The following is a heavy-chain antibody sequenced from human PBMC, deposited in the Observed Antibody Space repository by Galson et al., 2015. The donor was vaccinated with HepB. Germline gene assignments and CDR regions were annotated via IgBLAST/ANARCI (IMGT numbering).Heavy chain of an antibody. CDR1: GFTFNNFA. J-gene: IGHJ6*02. CDR3: AREDGIAARINYYYYGMDV. CDR2: ITSTSNYL. Sequence: SLRLSCAASGFTFNNFAMNWVRQAPGKGLEWVSSITSTSNYLYYADSVKGRFTISRDNAKNSLYLQMNSLRAEDTAVYYCAREDGIAARINYYYYGMDVWGQGTTVTVSS. D-gene: IGHD6-6*01. V-gene: IGHV3-21*01.